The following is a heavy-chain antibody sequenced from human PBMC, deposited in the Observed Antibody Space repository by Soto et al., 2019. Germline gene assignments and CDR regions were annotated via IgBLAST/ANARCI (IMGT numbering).Heavy chain of an antibody. V-gene: IGHV1-69*12. CDR2: IIPIFNTT. D-gene: IGHD2-15*01. Sequence: QVHLVQSGAEVKKPGSSVKVSCKAPGGTFSNHAINWVRQAPGQGLEWMGRIIPIFNTTNYAQKFQGRVTMTADESTITAYMELSSLKHDDTAIYYCAREVAADATFREDGFDIWGQGTLVTVSS. CDR1: GGTFSNHA. CDR3: AREVAADATFREDGFDI. J-gene: IGHJ3*02.